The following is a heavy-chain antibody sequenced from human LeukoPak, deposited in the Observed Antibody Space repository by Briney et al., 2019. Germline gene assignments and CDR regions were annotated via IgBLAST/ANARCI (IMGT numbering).Heavy chain of an antibody. Sequence: PSETLSLTCTVSGGSISTYYWSWIRQPPGEGLEWIGHIYYTGSTTYTPSLKSRVTISVDTSKNQFSLKLTSLTAADTAVYYCARQSGYFDYWGQGTLVTVSS. V-gene: IGHV4-59*08. J-gene: IGHJ4*02. D-gene: IGHD1-26*01. CDR1: GGSISTYY. CDR2: IYYTGST. CDR3: ARQSGYFDY.